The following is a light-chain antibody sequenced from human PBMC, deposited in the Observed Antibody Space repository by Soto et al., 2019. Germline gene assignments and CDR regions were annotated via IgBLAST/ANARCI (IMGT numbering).Light chain of an antibody. CDR1: QGIRND. V-gene: IGKV1-6*01. J-gene: IGKJ2*01. CDR3: LQDYNYPRT. CDR2: AAS. Sequence: AIQMTQSPSSLSASVGDRVTITCRASQGIRNDLGWYQQKPGRTPTLLIYAASSLQSGVPSRFSGSGSGTDFTLTISSLQPEDFATYYCLQDYNYPRTFGQGTRLEIK.